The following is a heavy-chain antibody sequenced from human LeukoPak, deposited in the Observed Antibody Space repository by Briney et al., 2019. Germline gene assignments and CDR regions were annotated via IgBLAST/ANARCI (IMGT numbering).Heavy chain of an antibody. CDR2: INPNSGGT. J-gene: IGHJ4*02. Sequence: ASVKVSCKASGYTFTSCYMHWVRQAPGQGLEWMGWINPNSGGTNNAHKFQGRVTMTRDTSIITTYMQLSRLRSAATAAYDYSTGPRWLQSPCYRYWGQGALVTVSS. V-gene: IGHV1-2*02. CDR3: STGPRWLQSPCYRY. D-gene: IGHD5-24*01. CDR1: GYTFTSCY.